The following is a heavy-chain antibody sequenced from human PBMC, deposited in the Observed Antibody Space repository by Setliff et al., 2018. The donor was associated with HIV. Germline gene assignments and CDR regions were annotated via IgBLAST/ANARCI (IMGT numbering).Heavy chain of an antibody. CDR2: IYTTGST. Sequence: SETLSLTCTVSGGSMSTHYWSWIRQTPGKGLEWIGHIYTTGSTHYNPSLRSRVTISIDTSKSHSSLRLKSVTAADTALYYCASGSPFDGFDMWGQGTMVTVSS. V-gene: IGHV4-59*11. J-gene: IGHJ3*02. CDR3: ASGSPFDGFDM. CDR1: GGSMSTHY. D-gene: IGHD1-26*01.